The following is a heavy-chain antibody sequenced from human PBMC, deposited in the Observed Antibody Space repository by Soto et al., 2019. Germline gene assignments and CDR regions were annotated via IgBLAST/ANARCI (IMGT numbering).Heavy chain of an antibody. CDR3: ARETGTLYYYYYGMDV. CDR1: GGTFSSYA. CDR2: IIPLFGTT. Sequence: SVKVSCKASGGTFSSYAVSWVRQAPGQGLEWMGGIIPLFGTTSYAQKFQGRVTITADGSTNTAYMELSSLRSEDTAVYYCARETGTLYYYYYGMDVWGQGTTVTVSS. J-gene: IGHJ6*02. V-gene: IGHV1-69*13. D-gene: IGHD1-7*01.